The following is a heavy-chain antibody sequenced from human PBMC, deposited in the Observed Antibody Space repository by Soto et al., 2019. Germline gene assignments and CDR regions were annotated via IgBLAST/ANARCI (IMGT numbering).Heavy chain of an antibody. J-gene: IGHJ4*02. CDR2: IYYTGST. V-gene: IGHV4-59*11. CDR3: ARANWDSEY. CDR1: GGSINNHY. Sequence: QVHLQESGPGLVKPSETLSLTCTVSGGSINNHYWSWIRQPPGKGLEWIGYIYYTGSTNYNPSLESRVTMSVDTSKSRVSLNLTSLTAADTAIHYCARANWDSEYWGQGTLVTVSS. D-gene: IGHD7-27*01.